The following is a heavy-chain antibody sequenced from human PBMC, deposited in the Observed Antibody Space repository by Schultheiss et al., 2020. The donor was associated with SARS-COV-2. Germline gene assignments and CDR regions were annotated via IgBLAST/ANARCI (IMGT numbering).Heavy chain of an antibody. Sequence: GESLKISCAASGFTFSSYAMHWVRQAPGKGLEWVAVISYDGSNKYYADSVKGRFTISRDNSKNTLYLQMNSLRAEDTAVYYCARRDFWSGYYSDYFDYWGQGTLVTVSS. J-gene: IGHJ4*02. CDR2: ISYDGSNK. D-gene: IGHD3-3*01. CDR1: GFTFSSYA. CDR3: ARRDFWSGYYSDYFDY. V-gene: IGHV3-30-3*01.